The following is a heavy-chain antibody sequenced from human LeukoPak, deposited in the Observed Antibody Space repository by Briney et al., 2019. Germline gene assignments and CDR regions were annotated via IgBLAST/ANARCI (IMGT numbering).Heavy chain of an antibody. CDR2: IYPGDSDT. CDR1: GYSFTSYW. J-gene: IGHJ6*02. CDR3: ARHGSGSYFSVYYYYYGMDV. Sequence: GESLKSSCQGSGYSFTSYWIGWGRQMPGTGLEWMGIIYPGDSDTRNSPSFQGQVTISADKSLSTAYLQWSSLKASDTAMYYCARHGSGSYFSVYYYYYGMDVWGQGTTVTVSS. V-gene: IGHV5-51*01. D-gene: IGHD3-10*01.